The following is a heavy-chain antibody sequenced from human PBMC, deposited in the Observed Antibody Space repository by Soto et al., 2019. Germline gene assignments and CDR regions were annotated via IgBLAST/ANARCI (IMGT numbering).Heavy chain of an antibody. D-gene: IGHD3-16*01. CDR2: IIPIFGTS. Sequence: QVQLVQSGAEVKKPGSSVKVSCKASGGTFKNYAINWVRQAPGQGLDWMGGIIPIFGTSNYAQKFQGRVTIIADESTSTAFMELSSLRSEDTAVYYCAFQTSAKLWTPYDFDLWGQGTLVTVSS. V-gene: IGHV1-69*01. CDR3: AFQTSAKLWTPYDFDL. CDR1: GGTFKNYA. J-gene: IGHJ4*02.